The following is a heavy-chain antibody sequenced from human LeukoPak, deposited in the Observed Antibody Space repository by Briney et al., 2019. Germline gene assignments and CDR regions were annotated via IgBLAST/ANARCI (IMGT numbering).Heavy chain of an antibody. CDR2: INHSGST. Sequence: SETLSLTCAVYGGSFSGYYWSWIRQPPGKGLEWIGEINHSGSTNYNPSLKSRVTISADTSKNQFSLKLSSVTAADTAVYYCARRRSSWYGPPRRYYYYGMDVWGQGTTVTVSS. V-gene: IGHV4-34*01. D-gene: IGHD6-13*01. CDR1: GGSFSGYY. J-gene: IGHJ6*02. CDR3: ARRRSSWYGPPRRYYYYGMDV.